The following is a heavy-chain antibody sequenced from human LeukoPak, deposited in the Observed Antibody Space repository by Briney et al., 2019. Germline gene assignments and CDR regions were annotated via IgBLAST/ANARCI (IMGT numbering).Heavy chain of an antibody. D-gene: IGHD3-10*01. V-gene: IGHV4-59*08. CDR1: GTSISTYY. J-gene: IGHJ4*02. CDR3: ARAGSGYSFDY. Sequence: SQTLSLTCTVSGTSISTYYWSWIRQPPGKGLEWVGYLYYSGSTSYNPSLKRRVTISVDTSKNQFSLRLSSVTAADTAVYYCARAGSGYSFDYWGQGTLVTVSS. CDR2: LYYSGST.